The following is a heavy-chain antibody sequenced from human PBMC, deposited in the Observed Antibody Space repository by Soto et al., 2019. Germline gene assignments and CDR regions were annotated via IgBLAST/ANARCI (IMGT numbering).Heavy chain of an antibody. D-gene: IGHD3-9*01. V-gene: IGHV3-30*18. J-gene: IGHJ5*02. Sequence: QVQLVESGGDVVQPGRSLRLSCSASGFTFSSYGIHWVRQAPGKGLEWVAVISYDGRNIYYADSVKGRFTISRDNSKNTLYLQMNSLRVEDTAVYYCGKDMTDHYTDIEPWGQGTLVTVSS. CDR3: GKDMTDHYTDIEP. CDR1: GFTFSSYG. CDR2: ISYDGRNI.